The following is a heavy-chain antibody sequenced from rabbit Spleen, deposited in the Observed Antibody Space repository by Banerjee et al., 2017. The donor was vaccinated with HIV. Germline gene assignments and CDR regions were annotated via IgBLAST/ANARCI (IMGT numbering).Heavy chain of an antibody. CDR2: IYTGRVIT. V-gene: IGHV1S45*01. D-gene: IGHD8-1*01. CDR3: ARSPYIGTAGTGYFNL. CDR1: GFDFSSAYY. J-gene: IGHJ4*01. Sequence: QEQLVESGGGLVQPGASLTLTCTASGFDFSSAYYMCWVRQAPGKGLEWIGCIYTGRVITYYATWAKGRFTISKTSSTTVTLQMTSLTAADTATYFCARSPYIGTAGTGYFNLWGQGTLVTVS.